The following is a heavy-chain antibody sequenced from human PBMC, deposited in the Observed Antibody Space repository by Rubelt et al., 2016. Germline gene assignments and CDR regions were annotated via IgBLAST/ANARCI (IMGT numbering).Heavy chain of an antibody. D-gene: IGHD6-13*01. CDR3: AGDPIAAYPKTDI. CDR1: GGSISSSSYY. Sequence: QLQLQESGPGLVKPSETLSLTCTVSGGSISSSSYYWGWIRQPPGKGLEWIGSIYYSGSTYYNPSPTSRVTIAVDTAKNQFSLKLSSVTAADTAVYYCAGDPIAAYPKTDIWGQGTMVTVSS. V-gene: IGHV4-39*07. J-gene: IGHJ3*02. CDR2: IYYSGST.